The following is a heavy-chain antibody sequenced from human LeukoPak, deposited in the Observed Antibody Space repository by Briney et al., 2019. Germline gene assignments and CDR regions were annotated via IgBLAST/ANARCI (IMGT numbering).Heavy chain of an antibody. Sequence: GGSLRLSCAASGFTFSSYWMTWVRQGPGKGLEWVANIKPDGSLIYYVDSVKGRFTISRDNSKNTLYLRMNSLRAEDTAVYYCAKEDGPEMATMAQVSDYWGQGTLVTVSS. CDR3: AKEDGPEMATMAQVSDY. CDR2: IKPDGSLI. J-gene: IGHJ4*02. V-gene: IGHV3-7*03. D-gene: IGHD5-24*01. CDR1: GFTFSSYW.